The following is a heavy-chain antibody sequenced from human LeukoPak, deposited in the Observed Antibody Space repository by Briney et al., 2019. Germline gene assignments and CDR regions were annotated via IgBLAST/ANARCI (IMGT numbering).Heavy chain of an antibody. CDR3: ARESAIFLVDPLYYFDY. Sequence: ASVKVSCKASGYTFTSYAMHWVRQAPGQRLEWMGWSNAGNGNTKYSQKLQGRVTMTTDTSTSTAYMELRSLRSDDTAVYYCARESAIFLVDPLYYFDYWGQGTLVTVSS. D-gene: IGHD3-9*01. V-gene: IGHV1-3*01. J-gene: IGHJ4*02. CDR1: GYTFTSYA. CDR2: SNAGNGNT.